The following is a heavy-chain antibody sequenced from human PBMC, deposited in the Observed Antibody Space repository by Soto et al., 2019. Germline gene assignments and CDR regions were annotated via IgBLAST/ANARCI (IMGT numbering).Heavy chain of an antibody. CDR2: VYYRGNT. J-gene: IGHJ4*02. CDR1: GGSISRSPYY. V-gene: IGHV4-39*07. Sequence: SETLSLTCIVSGGSISRSPYYWGWIRQTPGKGLEWIGSVYYRGNTFYNPSLQSRVTISIDTSKNQFSLRLSSVTAADTAVYYCARLWTTVANDYWGQGTLVTVSS. D-gene: IGHD4-17*01. CDR3: ARLWTTVANDY.